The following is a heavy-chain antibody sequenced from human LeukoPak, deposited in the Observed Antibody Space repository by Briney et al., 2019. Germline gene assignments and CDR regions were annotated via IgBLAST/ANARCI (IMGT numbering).Heavy chain of an antibody. D-gene: IGHD6-13*01. CDR1: GFTFSSYA. V-gene: IGHV3-30*01. J-gene: IGHJ4*02. CDR3: ARDRGSSSWYMTH. CDR2: ISYDGSNK. Sequence: GGSLRLSCAASGFTFSSYAMHWVRQAPGKGLEWVAVISYDGSNKYYADSVKGRFTISRDNSKNTLYLQMNSLRAEDTAVYYCARDRGSSSWYMTHWGQGTLVTVSS.